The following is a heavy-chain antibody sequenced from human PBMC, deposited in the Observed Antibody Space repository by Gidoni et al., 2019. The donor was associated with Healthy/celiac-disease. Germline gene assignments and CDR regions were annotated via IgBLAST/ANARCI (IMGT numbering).Heavy chain of an antibody. CDR1: GFTFSSYA. CDR2: ISYDGSKK. J-gene: IGHJ4*02. CDR3: ASSIAAAGY. V-gene: IGHV3-30-3*01. Sequence: QVQLVESGGGVVQPGRSLRLSCAASGFTFSSYAMHWVRQAPGKGLEWVAVISYDGSKKYYADSVKGRFTISRDNSKNTLYLQMNSLRAEDTAVYYCASSIAAAGYWGQGTLVTVSS. D-gene: IGHD6-13*01.